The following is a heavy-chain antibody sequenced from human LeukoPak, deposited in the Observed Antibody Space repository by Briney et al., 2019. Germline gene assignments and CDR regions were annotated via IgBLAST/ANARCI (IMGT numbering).Heavy chain of an antibody. Sequence: SETLSLTCAVYGGSFSGHYWSWIRQPPGKGLEWIGEVNHSGSTNYNPSLKSRVTISVDTSKSQFSLKLSSVTAADTAVYYCARGRPAATDYCYCYGMDVWGKGTTVTVSS. CDR3: ARGRPAATDYCYCYGMDV. CDR1: GGSFSGHY. D-gene: IGHD2-2*01. V-gene: IGHV4-34*01. CDR2: VNHSGST. J-gene: IGHJ6*04.